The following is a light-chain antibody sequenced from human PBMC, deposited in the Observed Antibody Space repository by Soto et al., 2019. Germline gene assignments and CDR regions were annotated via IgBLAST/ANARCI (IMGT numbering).Light chain of an antibody. V-gene: IGKV1-5*01. Sequence: DIQMTQSPSPLSASVGDRITITCRASKSVSRRLAWFQQKPGKAPKLLIYDASSLDSGDQSRFSGRGSWTEFTLTISSLQPDDCANNYCHTYYSYSPHTCGQGTKLEIK. CDR2: DAS. CDR3: HTYYSYSPHT. CDR1: KSVSRR. J-gene: IGKJ2*01.